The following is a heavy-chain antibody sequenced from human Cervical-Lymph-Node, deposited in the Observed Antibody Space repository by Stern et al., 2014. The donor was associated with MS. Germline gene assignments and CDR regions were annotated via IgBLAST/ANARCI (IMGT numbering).Heavy chain of an antibody. Sequence: EVQLVESGGGLVQPGGSLRLSCAASGFTFSSYWMHWVRQAPGKGLVWVSRINGDGSSTAYADSVKGRFTISRDNAKKTVYLQMNSLRAEDTAVYYCARDHHYGDYVPFDYWGQGTLVTVSS. J-gene: IGHJ4*02. CDR2: INGDGSST. V-gene: IGHV3-74*01. CDR1: GFTFSSYW. D-gene: IGHD4-17*01. CDR3: ARDHHYGDYVPFDY.